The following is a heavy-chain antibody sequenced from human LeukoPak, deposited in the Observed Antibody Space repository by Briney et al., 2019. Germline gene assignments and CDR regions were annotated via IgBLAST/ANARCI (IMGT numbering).Heavy chain of an antibody. CDR3: VRSSSSIFDY. Sequence: SETLSLTCTVSGGSISSGSYYWSWIRQPAGKGLEWIGRIYTGGSTNYNPSLKSRVTISVDTSKNQFSLKLSSVTAADTAVYYCVRSSSSIFDYWGQGTLVTVSS. CDR2: IYTGGST. J-gene: IGHJ4*02. D-gene: IGHD6-6*01. V-gene: IGHV4-61*02. CDR1: GGSISSGSYY.